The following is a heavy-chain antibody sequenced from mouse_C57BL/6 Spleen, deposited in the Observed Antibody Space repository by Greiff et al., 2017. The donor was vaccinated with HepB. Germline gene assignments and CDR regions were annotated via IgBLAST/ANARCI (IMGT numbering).Heavy chain of an antibody. V-gene: IGHV1-55*01. Sequence: QVQLKQSGAELVKPGASVKMSCKASGYTFTSYWITWVKQRPGQGLEWIGDIYPGSGSTNYNEKFKSKATLTVDTSSSTAYMQLSSLTSEDSAVYYCARIPYYGSSPFDYWGQGTTLTVSS. J-gene: IGHJ2*01. CDR3: ARIPYYGSSPFDY. D-gene: IGHD1-1*01. CDR1: GYTFTSYW. CDR2: IYPGSGST.